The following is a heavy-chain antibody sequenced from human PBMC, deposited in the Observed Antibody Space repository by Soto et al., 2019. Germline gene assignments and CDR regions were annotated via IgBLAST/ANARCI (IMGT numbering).Heavy chain of an antibody. D-gene: IGHD3-10*01. V-gene: IGHV1-3*01. Sequence: SVQVACETSGSPFSMSAIHRVRQAPGQRLEWMGWINPGNGNTKYSQRSLGRVTFTRDTSATTVYMDLSRLTSEVTALYCCARGERIVMGRRAIKAGWFEPWGQGSLVTFST. J-gene: IGHJ5*02. CDR2: INPGNGNT. CDR3: ARGERIVMGRRAIKAGWFEP. CDR1: GSPFSMSA.